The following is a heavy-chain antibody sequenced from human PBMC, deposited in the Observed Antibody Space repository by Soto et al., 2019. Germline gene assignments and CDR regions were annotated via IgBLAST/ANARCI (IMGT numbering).Heavy chain of an antibody. CDR2: ISCSGGST. J-gene: IGHJ4*02. CDR3: ARGLGYCSSTSCYIWFHX. Sequence: PGGSLRLSCAASGFTFSTYAMGWVRQAPGKGLEWVSAISCSGGSTYYADPVKGRFTISRDNSKNTLYLQMNSLTAEDTAVHYCARGLGYCSSTSCYIWFHXWGQVTLVTVSX. V-gene: IGHV3-23*01. D-gene: IGHD2-2*02. CDR1: GFTFSTYA.